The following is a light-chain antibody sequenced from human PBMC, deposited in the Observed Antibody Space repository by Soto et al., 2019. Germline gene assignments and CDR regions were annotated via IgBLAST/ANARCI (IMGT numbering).Light chain of an antibody. Sequence: DIRMTQSPSSLSASIGDRIIITCQASQDIRNYLNWYQQKPGKAPKLLIYDASNLEAGVPSRFSGSGSGTDFTFTITNLQAEDIATYYCQHYKDLPPTFGGGTKVEIK. J-gene: IGKJ4*01. V-gene: IGKV1-33*01. CDR2: DAS. CDR1: QDIRNY. CDR3: QHYKDLPPT.